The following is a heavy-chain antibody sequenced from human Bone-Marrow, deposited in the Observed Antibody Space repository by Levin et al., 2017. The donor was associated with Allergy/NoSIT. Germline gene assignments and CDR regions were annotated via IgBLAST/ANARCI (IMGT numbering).Heavy chain of an antibody. D-gene: IGHD6-19*01. CDR2: ISYDGSRT. V-gene: IGHV3-30*18. CDR3: AKGSLLGIEVSAT. Sequence: GGSLRLSCEASEFTFSSFAMHWVRQAPGKGLEWVALISYDGSRTYYRDSVKGRFTISRDNSNNTLFLQMSSLRLEDSALYYCAKGSLLGIEVSATWGNGTLVTVSS. J-gene: IGHJ5*01. CDR1: EFTFSSFA.